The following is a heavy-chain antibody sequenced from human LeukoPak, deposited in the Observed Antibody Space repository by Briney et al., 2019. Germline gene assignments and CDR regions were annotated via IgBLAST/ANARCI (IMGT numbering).Heavy chain of an antibody. CDR2: VSGSGAGT. D-gene: IGHD2-21*02. V-gene: IGHV3-23*01. CDR1: GLTFNTYA. Sequence: GGSLRLSCAASGLTFNTYAMSWVRQAPGKGLQWVSTVSGSGAGTFYGDSVKGRFTISRDNSNNTLFLQMNSLSADDTAVYFCAKGPRAGLRYWYSDLWGRGSLVTVSS. J-gene: IGHJ2*01. CDR3: AKGPRAGLRYWYSDL.